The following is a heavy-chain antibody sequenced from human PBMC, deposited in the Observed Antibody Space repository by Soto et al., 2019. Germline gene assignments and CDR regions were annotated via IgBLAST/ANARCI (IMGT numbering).Heavy chain of an antibody. J-gene: IGHJ4*02. CDR3: ARPSMLASGTY. D-gene: IGHD6-13*01. CDR2: ILGNGGDT. CDR1: GFIFRDYA. Sequence: PGGSLRLSCVASGFIFRDYAMSCVRQAPGKGLEWVAAILGNGGDTGYADSVKGRFTISRDNSQNTLYLRLNSLRDEDTAVYYCARPSMLASGTYWGQGTLVTVSS. V-gene: IGHV3-23*01.